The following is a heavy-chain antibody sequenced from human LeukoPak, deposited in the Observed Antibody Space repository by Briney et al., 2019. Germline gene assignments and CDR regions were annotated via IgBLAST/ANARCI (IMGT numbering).Heavy chain of an antibody. Sequence: PGGSLRLSCAASGFAFNSYAMSWVRQAPGKGLEWVSAISGSGGSTYYADSVKGRFTISRDNSKNTLYLQMNSLRAEDTSIYFCAKALEQETVIALDSWGQGTLVTVSS. CDR2: ISGSGGST. CDR3: AKALEQETVIALDS. J-gene: IGHJ4*02. D-gene: IGHD6-13*01. CDR1: GFAFNSYA. V-gene: IGHV3-23*01.